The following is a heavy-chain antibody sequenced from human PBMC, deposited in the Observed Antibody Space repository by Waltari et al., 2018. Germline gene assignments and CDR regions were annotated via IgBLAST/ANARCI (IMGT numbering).Heavy chain of an antibody. CDR2: ISSNGGST. Sequence: EVQLVESGGGLVQPGGSLSLSCAASGFTFSSYAMHWVRQAPGKGLEYVSAISSNGGSTYYANSVKGRFTISRDNSKNTLYLQMGSLRAEDMAVYYCAREGGDYGDDVSDYWGQGTLVTVSS. D-gene: IGHD4-17*01. CDR1: GFTFSSYA. J-gene: IGHJ4*02. CDR3: AREGGDYGDDVSDY. V-gene: IGHV3-64*01.